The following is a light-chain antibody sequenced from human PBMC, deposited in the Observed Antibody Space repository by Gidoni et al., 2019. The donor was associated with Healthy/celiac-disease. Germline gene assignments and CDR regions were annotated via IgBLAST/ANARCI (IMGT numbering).Light chain of an antibody. CDR2: YKSDSDK. CDR1: SGINVGTYR. Sequence: QAVLTQPSSLSASPGASASLTCTLRSGINVGTYRIYWHQQKPGSPPQYLLRYKSDSDKQQGSGVPSRFSGSKDASANAGILLISGLQSEDEADYYCMIWHSSAAWVFGGGTKLTVL. J-gene: IGLJ2*01. CDR3: MIWHSSAAWV. V-gene: IGLV5-45*02.